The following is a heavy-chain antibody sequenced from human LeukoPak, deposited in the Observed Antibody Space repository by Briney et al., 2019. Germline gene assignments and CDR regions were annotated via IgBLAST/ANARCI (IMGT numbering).Heavy chain of an antibody. J-gene: IGHJ3*02. CDR1: GFTFSSYA. CDR2: ISYDGSNK. V-gene: IGHV3-30-3*01. D-gene: IGHD3-22*01. CDR3: AKDKRDYDSSGYPDAFDI. Sequence: GGSLRLSCAASGFTFSSYAMHWVRQAPGKGLEWVAVISYDGSNKYYADSVKGRFTISRDNSKNTLYLQMNSLRAEDTAVYYCAKDKRDYDSSGYPDAFDIWGQGTMVTVSS.